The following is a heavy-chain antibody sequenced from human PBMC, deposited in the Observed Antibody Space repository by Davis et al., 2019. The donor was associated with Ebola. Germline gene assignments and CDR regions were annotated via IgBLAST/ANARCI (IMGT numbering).Heavy chain of an antibody. Sequence: ASVKVSCKASGYTFTSYYMHWVRQAPGQGLEWMGIINPSGGSTSYAQKFQGRVTMTRDTSTSTAYMELRSLRSDDTAVYYCARVTYYDFWSGWDYYYYYMDVWGKGTTVTVSS. CDR3: ARVTYYDFWSGWDYYYYYMDV. CDR1: GYTFTSYY. D-gene: IGHD3-3*01. J-gene: IGHJ6*03. CDR2: INPSGGST. V-gene: IGHV1-46*01.